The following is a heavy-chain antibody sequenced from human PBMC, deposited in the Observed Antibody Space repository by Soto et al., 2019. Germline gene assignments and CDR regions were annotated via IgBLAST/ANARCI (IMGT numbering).Heavy chain of an antibody. V-gene: IGHV3-48*02. J-gene: IGHJ6*02. CDR3: ARVPRIEAGAMAPNYYDGLDV. CDR2: ISSSGGTA. Sequence: EVQLVESGGGLVQPGGSLRLSCAASGFTLSYYSMIWVRQAPGKGLEWISSISSSGGTAFYTDSVKGRFAMSRDKAKNSVDLQMSSLRDDDTAVYYCARVPRIEAGAMAPNYYDGLDVWGQGTTVTVSS. D-gene: IGHD6-13*01. CDR1: GFTLSYYS.